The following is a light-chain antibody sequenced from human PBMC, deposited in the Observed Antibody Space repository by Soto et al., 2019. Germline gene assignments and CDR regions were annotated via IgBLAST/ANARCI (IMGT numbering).Light chain of an antibody. CDR1: QSVDNY. Sequence: EIVLAQSPATLSLARGEGATLSCRASQSVDNYLDWYQQKPGQAPRLLIYESSNRATGIPARFSGSGSGTDFTLTISRLEPEDFAVYYCQQYGNSPWTFGQGTKVDIK. J-gene: IGKJ1*01. V-gene: IGKV3-11*01. CDR3: QQYGNSPWT. CDR2: ESS.